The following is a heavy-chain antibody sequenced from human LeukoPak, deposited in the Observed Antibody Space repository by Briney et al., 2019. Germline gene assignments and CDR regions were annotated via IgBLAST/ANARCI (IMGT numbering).Heavy chain of an antibody. Sequence: LRLSCAASGFTFSDYYMSWVRQPPGKGLEWIGEINHSGSTNYNPSLKSRVTISVDTSKNQFSLKLSSVTAADTAVYYCARGPPYYLTIGYYYYGMDVWGQGTTVTVSS. V-gene: IGHV4-34*01. CDR2: INHSGST. D-gene: IGHD3-10*01. CDR3: ARGPPYYLTIGYYYYGMDV. J-gene: IGHJ6*02. CDR1: GFTFSDYY.